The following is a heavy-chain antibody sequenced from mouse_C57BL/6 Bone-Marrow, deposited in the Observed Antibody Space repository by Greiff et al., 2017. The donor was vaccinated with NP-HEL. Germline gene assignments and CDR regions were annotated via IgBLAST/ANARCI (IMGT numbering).Heavy chain of an antibody. CDR1: GYTFTDYE. D-gene: IGHD2-3*01. J-gene: IGHJ4*01. V-gene: IGHV1-15*01. CDR2: IDPETGGT. CDR3: VYDQYAMDY. Sequence: VKVVESGAELVRPGASVTLSCKASGYTFTDYEMHWVKQTPVHGLEWIGAIDPETGGTAYNQKFKGKAILTADKSSSTAYMELRSLTSEDSAVYYCVYDQYAMDYWGQGTSVTVSS.